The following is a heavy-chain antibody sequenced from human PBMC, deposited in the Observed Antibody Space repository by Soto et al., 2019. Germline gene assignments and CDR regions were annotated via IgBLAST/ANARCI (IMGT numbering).Heavy chain of an antibody. J-gene: IGHJ4*02. CDR1: GFTFSSYW. CDR3: ARVGPIVATDDIVVVVAAFDY. D-gene: IGHD2-15*01. CDR2: IKQDGSEK. V-gene: IGHV3-7*05. Sequence: GGSLRLSCAASGFTFSSYWMSWVRQAPGKGLEWVANIKQDGSEKYYVDSVKGRFTISRDNAKNSLYLQMNSLRAEDTAVYYCARVGPIVATDDIVVVVAAFDYWGQGTLVTVSS.